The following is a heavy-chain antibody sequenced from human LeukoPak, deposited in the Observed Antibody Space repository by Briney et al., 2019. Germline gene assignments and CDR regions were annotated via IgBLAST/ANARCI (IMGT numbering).Heavy chain of an antibody. CDR2: ISRSSAYI. V-gene: IGHV3-21*01. CDR1: GFTLSSYS. J-gene: IGHJ3*02. D-gene: IGHD3-10*01. Sequence: GGSLRLSCAASGFTLSSYSMNWVRQAPGEGLEWVSSISRSSAYIYYADSVKGRFTISRDNAKNSLYLQMNSLRAEDTAVYYCASFPPYMVRTDAFDIWGQGTMVTVSS. CDR3: ASFPPYMVRTDAFDI.